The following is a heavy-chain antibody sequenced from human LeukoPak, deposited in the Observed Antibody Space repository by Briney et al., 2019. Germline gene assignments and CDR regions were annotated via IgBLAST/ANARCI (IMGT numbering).Heavy chain of an antibody. Sequence: GTSLRLSCAASGFTLRSYGMHWVRQAPGRGLEWVAVISYDGSNEYYVDPVKGRFNISRDNSKNTLYLQMHSLRVEDTARYYCAKGGNDFYYYGLDVWGQGTTVTVSS. CDR1: GFTLRSYG. CDR3: AKGGNDFYYYGLDV. D-gene: IGHD1-1*01. J-gene: IGHJ6*02. V-gene: IGHV3-30*18. CDR2: ISYDGSNE.